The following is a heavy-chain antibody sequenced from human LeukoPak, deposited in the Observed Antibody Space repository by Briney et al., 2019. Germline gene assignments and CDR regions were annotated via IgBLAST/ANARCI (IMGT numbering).Heavy chain of an antibody. V-gene: IGHV1-18*01. J-gene: IGHJ3*02. Sequence: GASVKVSCKASGYTFTSYGISWVRQAPGQGLEWMGWISAYNGNTNYAQKLQGRVTMTTDTSTSTAYMELRSLRSDDTAVYYYARDYTRGYSYGYDAFGIWGQGTMVTVSS. CDR3: ARDYTRGYSYGYDAFGI. D-gene: IGHD5-18*01. CDR1: GYTFTSYG. CDR2: ISAYNGNT.